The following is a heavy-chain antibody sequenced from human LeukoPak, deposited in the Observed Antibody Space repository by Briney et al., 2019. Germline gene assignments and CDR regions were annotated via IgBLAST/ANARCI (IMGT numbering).Heavy chain of an antibody. Sequence: ASVKVSCKASGYTFTSYAMHWVRQAPGQRLEWMGWINAGNGNTKYSQEFQGRVTITRDTSASTAYMELSSLRSEDMAVYYCARASYYYDSSGYLDYWGQGTLATVSS. CDR2: INAGNGNT. CDR3: ARASYYYDSSGYLDY. V-gene: IGHV1-3*03. D-gene: IGHD3-22*01. J-gene: IGHJ4*02. CDR1: GYTFTSYA.